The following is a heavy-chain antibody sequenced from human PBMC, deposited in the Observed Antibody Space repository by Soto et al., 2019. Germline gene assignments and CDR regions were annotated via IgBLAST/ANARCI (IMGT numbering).Heavy chain of an antibody. V-gene: IGHV4-59*12. CDR1: GDSISTDY. CDR2: IYYGGST. D-gene: IGHD1-26*01. CDR3: ASSRGSPVPLDY. J-gene: IGHJ4*02. Sequence: PSETLSLTCTVSGDSISTDYWSWIRQSPGKGLEWIGFIYYGGSTNYNPSLKSRVTISVDTPKNQFSLKLSSVTAADTAVYYCASSRGSPVPLDYWGQGTLVTVSS.